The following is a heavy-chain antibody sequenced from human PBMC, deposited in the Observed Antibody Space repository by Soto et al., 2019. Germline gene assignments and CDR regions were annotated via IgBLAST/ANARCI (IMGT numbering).Heavy chain of an antibody. Sequence: QVQLVESGGGVVQPGRSLRLSCAASGFTFTSYAMHWVRQAPGKGLQWVAVISYDGSNKYHADSVKGRFTISGDNSKNTQFLQRNSLRAKDTAVYYCARDSFHCSSTSCHSIFYDYGMDVWGQGTTVTVSS. V-gene: IGHV3-30-3*01. CDR3: ARDSFHCSSTSCHSIFYDYGMDV. CDR2: ISYDGSNK. J-gene: IGHJ6*02. CDR1: GFTFTSYA. D-gene: IGHD2-2*01.